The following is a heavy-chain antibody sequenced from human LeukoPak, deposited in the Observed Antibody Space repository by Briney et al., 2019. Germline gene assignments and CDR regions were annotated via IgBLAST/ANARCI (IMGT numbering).Heavy chain of an antibody. CDR1: GASINSDTYY. D-gene: IGHD3-9*01. CDR2: HSHSGSA. J-gene: IGHJ3*02. V-gene: IGHV4-39*01. CDR3: ARVELNYDILTGYSNDAFDI. Sequence: SETLSLTCTVSGASINSDTYYWGWIRQPPGKGLEWIGTHSHSGSAYHNPSLKSRVTISVDTSKNQFSLKLSSVTAADTAVYYCARVELNYDILTGYSNDAFDIWGQGTMVTVSS.